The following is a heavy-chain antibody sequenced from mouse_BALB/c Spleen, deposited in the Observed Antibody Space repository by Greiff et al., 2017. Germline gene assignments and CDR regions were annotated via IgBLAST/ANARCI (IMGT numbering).Heavy chain of an antibody. V-gene: IGHV1-69*02. D-gene: IGHD1-1*01. CDR3: TREREITTVVATKDGYFDV. J-gene: IGHJ1*01. CDR1: GYTFTSYW. CDR2: IYPSDSYT. Sequence: VQLQQPGAELVRPGASVKLSCKASGYTFTSYWINWVKQRPGQGLEWIGNIYPSDSYTNYNQKFKDKATLTVDKSSSTAYMQLSSPTSEDSAVYYCTREREITTVVATKDGYFDVWGAGTTVTVSS.